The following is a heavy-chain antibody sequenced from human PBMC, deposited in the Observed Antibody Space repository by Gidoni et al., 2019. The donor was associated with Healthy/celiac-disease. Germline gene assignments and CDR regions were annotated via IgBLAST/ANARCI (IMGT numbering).Heavy chain of an antibody. D-gene: IGHD2-15*01. V-gene: IGHV1-69*01. Sequence: QVQLVPSGSEVKKPGSSVKVSCKASGGPFRRYAISWVRQAPGQGLEWMGGIIPSFGTANYAQKFQGRVTITADESTSTAYMELSSLRSEDTAVYYCAGHSTVDIVVVVAARGDYYYYGMDVWGQGTTVTVSS. J-gene: IGHJ6*02. CDR1: GGPFRRYA. CDR3: AGHSTVDIVVVVAARGDYYYYGMDV. CDR2: IIPSFGTA.